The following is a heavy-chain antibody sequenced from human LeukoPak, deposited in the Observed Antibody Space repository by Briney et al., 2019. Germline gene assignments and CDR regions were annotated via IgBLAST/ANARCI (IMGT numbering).Heavy chain of an antibody. J-gene: IGHJ6*02. CDR3: ARDSGNYHYDMDV. Sequence: SVKVSCKASGGTFSSYAISWVRQAPGQGLEWMGGIIPIFGTANYAQKFQGRVTITADESTSTAYMELSSLRSEDTAVYYCARDSGNYHYDMDVWGQGTTVIVSS. D-gene: IGHD3-10*01. CDR1: GGTFSSYA. V-gene: IGHV1-69*13. CDR2: IIPIFGTA.